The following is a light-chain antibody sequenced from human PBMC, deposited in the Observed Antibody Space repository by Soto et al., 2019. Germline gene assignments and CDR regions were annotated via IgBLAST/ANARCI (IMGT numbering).Light chain of an antibody. CDR1: NIGSKR. CDR3: QVWDISTDPYV. CDR2: YDS. J-gene: IGLJ1*01. V-gene: IGLV3-21*04. Sequence: SYELTQPPSVSVAPEKTARITCGGNNIGSKRVHLYRQKPGQAPVLVIYYDSDRPSGIPERFSGSNSGNTATLTISRVEAGDEADYYCQVWDISTDPYVFGTGTKLTVL.